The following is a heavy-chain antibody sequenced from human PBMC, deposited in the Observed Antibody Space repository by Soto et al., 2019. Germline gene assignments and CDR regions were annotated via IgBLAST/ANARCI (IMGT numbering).Heavy chain of an antibody. CDR2: ISSDGNNK. CDR3: ARDQDSAMIT. V-gene: IGHV3-30-3*01. D-gene: IGHD5-18*01. Sequence: QVHLVESGGGVVQPGRSLRLSCGASGFTFMNYAMHWVRQAPGKGLEWVTTISSDGNNKYYADSVKGRFTISRDNSKNTLYLQMNSLSVEDTAIYYCARDQDSAMITWGQGTLVTVSS. CDR1: GFTFMNYA. J-gene: IGHJ4*02.